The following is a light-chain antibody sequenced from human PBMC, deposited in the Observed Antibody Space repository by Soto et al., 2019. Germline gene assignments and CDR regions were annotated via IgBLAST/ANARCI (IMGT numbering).Light chain of an antibody. V-gene: IGKV4-1*01. CDR3: QQCDNLPYT. J-gene: IGKJ2*01. CDR2: WAS. CDR1: QSVLYSSNNKNY. Sequence: DIVMTQSPDSLAVSLGERATINCKSSQSVLYSSNNKNYLAWYQQKPGQPPKLLIYWASTRESGVPDRFSGSGSGTDFTLTISSLQPEDVATYFCQQCDNLPYTFGQGTKVEIK.